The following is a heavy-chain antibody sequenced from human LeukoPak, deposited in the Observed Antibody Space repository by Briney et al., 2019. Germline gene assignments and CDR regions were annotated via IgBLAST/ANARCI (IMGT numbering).Heavy chain of an antibody. D-gene: IGHD3-9*01. CDR2: INHTGST. J-gene: IGHJ4*02. CDR1: GVSFSGYN. CDR3: ARSLRYFDWLANEFDY. V-gene: IGHV4-34*01. Sequence: TSETLSLTCSVYGVSFSGYNWSWIRQFPGKGLEWIGEINHTGSTNYNPSLKSRVTMSIDTSKSQFSLKLTSMTAADTAVYYCARSLRYFDWLANEFDYWGQGTLVTVSS.